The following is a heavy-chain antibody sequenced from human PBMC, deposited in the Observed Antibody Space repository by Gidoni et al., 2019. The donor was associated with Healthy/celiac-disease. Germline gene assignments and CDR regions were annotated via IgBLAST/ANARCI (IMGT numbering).Heavy chain of an antibody. CDR2: ITHSGCT. D-gene: IGHD3-10*01. CDR1: GGSFSGYY. J-gene: IGHJ5*02. CDR3: ARGGGLLWFGERGWFDP. V-gene: IGHV4-34*01. Sequence: QVQLQQWGAGLLKPSETLSLTCAVYGGSFSGYYWSWIRQPPGKGLEWIGEITHSGCTNYTPTLQRRVTISVDASKNQFSLKLGSVTAAGTAVYYCARGGGLLWFGERGWFDPWGQGTLVTVSS.